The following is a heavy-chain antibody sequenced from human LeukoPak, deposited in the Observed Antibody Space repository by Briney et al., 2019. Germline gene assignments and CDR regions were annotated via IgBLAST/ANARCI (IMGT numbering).Heavy chain of an antibody. CDR3: ARGYCSSSSCQRYGFDI. V-gene: IGHV4-4*07. CDR1: GGSISSYY. D-gene: IGHD2-2*01. J-gene: IGHJ3*02. Sequence: SETLSLTYTVSGGSISSYYWSWIRQPAGSGLEWIGRIYTSGSTNYNPSLKSRVTMSVDTSKNQFSLKLSSVTAADTALYYCARGYCSSSSCQRYGFDIWGQGTMVTVSS. CDR2: IYTSGST.